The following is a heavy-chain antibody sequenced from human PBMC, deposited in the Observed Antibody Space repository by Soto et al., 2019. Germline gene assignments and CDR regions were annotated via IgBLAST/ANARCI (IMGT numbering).Heavy chain of an antibody. J-gene: IGHJ3*02. Sequence: DVQLVESGGGLVQPGRSLRLSCAASGFTFDDYAMHWVRQAPGKGLEWVSGISWNSGSIGYADSVKGRFTISRDNAKNSLYLQMNSLRAEDTALYYCAKDIRSYYDSSGYPWDAFDIWGQGTMVTVSS. D-gene: IGHD3-22*01. V-gene: IGHV3-9*01. CDR1: GFTFDDYA. CDR3: AKDIRSYYDSSGYPWDAFDI. CDR2: ISWNSGSI.